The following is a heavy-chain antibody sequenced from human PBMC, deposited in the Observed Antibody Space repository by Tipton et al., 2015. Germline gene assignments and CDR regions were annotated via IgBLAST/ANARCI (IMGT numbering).Heavy chain of an antibody. CDR1: GFTFSTYS. D-gene: IGHD3-10*01. J-gene: IGHJ3*02. Sequence: GSLRLSCAASGFTFSTYSMNWVRQAPGKGLEWISYISRSSSTIYYADSVKGRFTISRDNAKNSLYLQMNSLRDEDTAVYYCATVEDYYGSGSYSSIDAFDIWGQGTMVTVSS. V-gene: IGHV3-48*02. CDR2: ISRSSSTI. CDR3: ATVEDYYGSGSYSSIDAFDI.